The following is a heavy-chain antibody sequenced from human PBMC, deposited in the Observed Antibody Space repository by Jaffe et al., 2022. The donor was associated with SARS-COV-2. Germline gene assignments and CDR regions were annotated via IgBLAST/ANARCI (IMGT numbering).Heavy chain of an antibody. CDR1: GVTFSNYA. V-gene: IGHV3-23*01. D-gene: IGHD3-3*01. J-gene: IGHJ3*02. Sequence: EVQLLESGGGLVQPGGSLRLSCAASGVTFSNYAMSWVRQAPGKGLEWVSVISGSGGRTYYADSVKGRFTISRDNSKNTLYLQMNSLRAEDTAVYYCAKDPDFWTGYWGSVNLAFGFDIWGQGTMVTVSS. CDR2: ISGSGGRT. CDR3: AKDPDFWTGYWGSVNLAFGFDI.